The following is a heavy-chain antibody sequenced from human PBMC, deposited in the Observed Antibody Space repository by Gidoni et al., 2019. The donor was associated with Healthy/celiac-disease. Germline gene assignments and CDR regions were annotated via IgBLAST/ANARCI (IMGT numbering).Heavy chain of an antibody. J-gene: IGHJ4*02. Sequence: QVQLVESGGGVVQPGRSLRLSCAASGFTFSSYAMHWVRQAPGKGLEWVAVISYDGSNKYYADSVKGRFTISRDNSKNTLYLQMNSLRAEDTAVYYCARDLYYYDSSGSYWGQGTLVTVSS. CDR2: ISYDGSNK. CDR1: GFTFSSYA. CDR3: ARDLYYYDSSGSY. D-gene: IGHD3-22*01. V-gene: IGHV3-30-3*01.